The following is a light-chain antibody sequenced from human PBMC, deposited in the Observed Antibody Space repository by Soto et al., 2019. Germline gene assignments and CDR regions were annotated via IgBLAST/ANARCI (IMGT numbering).Light chain of an antibody. Sequence: DIVLAQSPVTLSFSPGEIATLSCRASQSVSSSYLAWYQQKPGQAPRLLIYGASSRATGIPDRFSGSGSGTDFTLTISRLEPEDFAVYYCQQYGSSPGTFGQGTKVDIK. CDR1: QSVSSSY. CDR3: QQYGSSPGT. V-gene: IGKV3-20*01. CDR2: GAS. J-gene: IGKJ1*01.